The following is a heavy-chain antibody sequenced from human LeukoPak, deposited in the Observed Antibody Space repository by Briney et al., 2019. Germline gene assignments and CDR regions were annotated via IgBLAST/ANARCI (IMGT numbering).Heavy chain of an antibody. D-gene: IGHD3-10*01. CDR2: ARFSSTT. CDR1: GFTFRNHY. Sequence: GGSLRLSCAASGFTFRNHYMDWVRQAPGKGLEWVGRARFSSTTDYAASVKGRFTISRDDSKNLLYLQMDSLKTEDTAVYYCAKDLPATYYYGSGSYYNWNAFDIWGQGTMVTVSS. J-gene: IGHJ3*02. CDR3: AKDLPATYYYGSGSYYNWNAFDI. V-gene: IGHV3-72*01.